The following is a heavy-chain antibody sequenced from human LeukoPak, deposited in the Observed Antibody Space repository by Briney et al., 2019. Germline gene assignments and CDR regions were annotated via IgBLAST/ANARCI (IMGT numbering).Heavy chain of an antibody. J-gene: IGHJ5*02. CDR2: INSDGGGT. V-gene: IGHV3-74*01. Sequence: GGSLRLSWAASGITFGNNWMHWVRQGPGKGLVCISRINSDGGGTIYADSVKDRFTVSRDNAKNTLYLQMNSLRAEDTAVYYCARDVPHNWFDTWGQGTLVTVSS. CDR3: ARDVPHNWFDT. CDR1: GITFGNNW.